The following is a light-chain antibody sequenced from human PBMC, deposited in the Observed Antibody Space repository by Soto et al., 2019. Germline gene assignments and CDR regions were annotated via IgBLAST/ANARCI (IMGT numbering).Light chain of an antibody. CDR3: SSYTSSSTYV. J-gene: IGLJ1*01. Sequence: QSALAQPPSVSGSPVHSVTISCTGTSSDVGSYNRVSWYQQPPGTAPKLMIYDVSNRPSGVPDRFSGSKSGNAASLTITGLQAEDEADYYCSSYTSSSTYVFGTGTKVTVL. CDR2: DVS. CDR1: SSDVGSYNR. V-gene: IGLV2-18*02.